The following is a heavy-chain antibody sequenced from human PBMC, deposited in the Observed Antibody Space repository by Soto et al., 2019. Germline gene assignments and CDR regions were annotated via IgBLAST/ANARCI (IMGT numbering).Heavy chain of an antibody. V-gene: IGHV4-34*01. D-gene: IGHD3-10*01. CDR2: INHSGST. J-gene: IGHJ6*03. CDR1: GGSFSGYY. Sequence: SETLSLTCAVYGGSFSGYYWSWIRQPPGKGLEWIGEINHSGSTNYNPSLKSRVTISVDTSKNQFSLKLSSVTAADTAVYYCARASRVTLVRPSRYCYYLDVWGKGTTDIGS. CDR3: ARASRVTLVRPSRYCYYLDV.